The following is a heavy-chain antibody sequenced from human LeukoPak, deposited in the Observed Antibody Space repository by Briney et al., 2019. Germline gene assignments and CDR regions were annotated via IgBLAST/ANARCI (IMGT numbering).Heavy chain of an antibody. CDR2: IKEDGSEK. V-gene: IGHV3-7*01. CDR3: ARGQYYYDSSGYYSFDY. J-gene: IGHJ4*02. Sequence: SGGSLRLSCAASGFTFSSYWMSWVRQAPGKGLEWVGNIKEDGSEKYYVDSVKGRFTISRDNAKNSLNLQMNSVRAEDTAVYYCARGQYYYDSSGYYSFDYWGQGTLVTVSS. CDR1: GFTFSSYW. D-gene: IGHD3-22*01.